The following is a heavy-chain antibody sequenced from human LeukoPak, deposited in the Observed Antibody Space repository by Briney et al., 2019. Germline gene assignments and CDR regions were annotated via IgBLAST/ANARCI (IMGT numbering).Heavy chain of an antibody. J-gene: IGHJ4*02. CDR2: ISSSSSYI. CDR3: ARDSSGWRYFDY. D-gene: IGHD6-19*01. V-gene: IGHV3-21*01. Sequence: GGSLRLSCAASGFTFGSYWMHWVRQAPGKGLEWVSSISSSSSYIYYADSVKGRFTISRDNAKNSLYLQMNSLRAEDTAVYYCARDSSGWRYFDYWGQGTLVTVSS. CDR1: GFTFGSYW.